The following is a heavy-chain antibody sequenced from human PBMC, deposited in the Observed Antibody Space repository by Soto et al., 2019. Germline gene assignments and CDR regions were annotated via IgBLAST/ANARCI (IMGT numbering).Heavy chain of an antibody. D-gene: IGHD3-3*01. Sequence: GGSLRLSCAASGFTFSSYSMNWVRQAPGKGLEWVSYISSSSSTIYYADSVKGRFTISRDNAKNSLYLQMNSLRAEDTAVYYCARVSQRITIFGVVSNDAFDIWGQGTMVTVSS. V-gene: IGHV3-48*01. J-gene: IGHJ3*02. CDR1: GFTFSSYS. CDR3: ARVSQRITIFGVVSNDAFDI. CDR2: ISSSSSTI.